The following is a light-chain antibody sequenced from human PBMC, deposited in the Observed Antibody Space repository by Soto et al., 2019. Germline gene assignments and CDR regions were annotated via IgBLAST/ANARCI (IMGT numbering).Light chain of an antibody. CDR3: CSFGGSYTGV. CDR2: DVS. Sequence: QSALTQPRSVSGSPGQSVSISCTGTSSDVGRYNYVSWYQQHPGKAPKLMIYDVSERPSGVPDRFPGSKSGNTASLTITGLQGEDEADYYCCSFGGSYTGVFGTGTKVTVL. CDR1: SSDVGRYNY. V-gene: IGLV2-11*01. J-gene: IGLJ1*01.